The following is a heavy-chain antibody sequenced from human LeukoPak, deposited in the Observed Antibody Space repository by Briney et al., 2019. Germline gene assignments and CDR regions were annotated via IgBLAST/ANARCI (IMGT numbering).Heavy chain of an antibody. J-gene: IGHJ2*01. CDR2: ISHDGAST. Sequence: GGSLRLSCAASGYTFYNYAVTWVRQAPGKGLEWVSSISHDGASTHYADSVKGRSTISRDNSKNTVFLQMDSLRAEDTAVYFCAKYGSGQLWLLGWYFDFWGRGTLVSVSS. D-gene: IGHD3-16*01. V-gene: IGHV3-23*01. CDR1: GYTFYNYA. CDR3: AKYGSGQLWLLGWYFDF.